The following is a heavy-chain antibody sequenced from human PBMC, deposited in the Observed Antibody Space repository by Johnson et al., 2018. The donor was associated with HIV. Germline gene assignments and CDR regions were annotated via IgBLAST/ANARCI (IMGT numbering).Heavy chain of an antibody. CDR3: AKGQVVVAATSAFDI. D-gene: IGHD2-15*01. Sequence: QVQLVESGGDLVQPGGSPRLSCVGSGFTFSTNWMHWVRQAPGKGLEWVAVISFDGGAIYYADSVEGRFTISRDNSKNTLYVQMNSLRGEDTAVYYCAKGQVVVAATSAFDIWGQGTMVTVSS. J-gene: IGHJ3*02. CDR2: ISFDGGAI. V-gene: IGHV3-30*18. CDR1: GFTFSTNW.